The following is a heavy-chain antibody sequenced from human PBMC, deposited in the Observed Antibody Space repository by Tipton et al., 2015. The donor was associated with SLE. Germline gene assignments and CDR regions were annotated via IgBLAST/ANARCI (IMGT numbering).Heavy chain of an antibody. CDR2: IYSGDSST. J-gene: IGHJ5*02. CDR1: GFTFSAYA. CDR3: ARAYYDFWSGYFIGGWFDP. Sequence: SLRLSCAASGFTFSAYAMSWVRQAPGKGLEWVSVIYSGDSSTYYADSVKGRFTISRDNSKNTLYLQMNSLRAEDTAVYYCARAYYDFWSGYFIGGWFDPWGQGTLVTVSS. V-gene: IGHV3-23*03. D-gene: IGHD3-3*01.